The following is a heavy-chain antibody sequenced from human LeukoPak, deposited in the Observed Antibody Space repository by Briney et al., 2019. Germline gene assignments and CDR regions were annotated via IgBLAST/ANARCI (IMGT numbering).Heavy chain of an antibody. J-gene: IGHJ4*02. CDR3: ARCGAGYYWENLFDY. D-gene: IGHD3-9*01. CDR2: IRSDGSNK. CDR1: GFTFSSYG. V-gene: IGHV3-30*02. Sequence: GGSLGLSCAASGFTFSSYGMHWVRQAPGKGLEWVAFIRSDGSNKYYADSVKGRFTISRDNAKNSLYMQMNSLRAEDTAVYYCARCGAGYYWENLFDYWGQGTLVTVSS.